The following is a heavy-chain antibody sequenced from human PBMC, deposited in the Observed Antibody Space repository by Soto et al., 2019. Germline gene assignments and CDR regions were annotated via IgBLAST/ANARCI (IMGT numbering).Heavy chain of an antibody. V-gene: IGHV4-31*03. CDR2: IYHSGST. Sequence: SETLSLTCTVSGDSISSGDYFWSWIRQHPGKGLEWIGYIYHSGSTYYNPSLKSRVTISVDTSKNQFSLKLSSVTAADTAVYYCARSDRQSPPGDYWGQGTLVTVSS. D-gene: IGHD6-6*01. CDR1: GDSISSGDYF. J-gene: IGHJ4*02. CDR3: ARSDRQSPPGDY.